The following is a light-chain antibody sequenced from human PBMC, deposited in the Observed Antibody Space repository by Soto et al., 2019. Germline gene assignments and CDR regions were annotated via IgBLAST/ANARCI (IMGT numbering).Light chain of an antibody. Sequence: QSVLTQPASVSGSPGQSITISCTGTSSDVGGYNYVSWYQHHPGKAPKLMIYEVSNRPSGVSHRFSGSKSGNTASLTISGLQAEDEADYYCSSYTSSSPYVFGTGTKVTV. CDR1: SSDVGGYNY. J-gene: IGLJ1*01. CDR2: EVS. CDR3: SSYTSSSPYV. V-gene: IGLV2-14*01.